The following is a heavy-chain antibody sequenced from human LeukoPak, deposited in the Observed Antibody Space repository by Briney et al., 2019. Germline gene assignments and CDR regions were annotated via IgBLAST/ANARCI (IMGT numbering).Heavy chain of an antibody. D-gene: IGHD3-10*01. J-gene: IGHJ4*02. CDR3: TRGSYDF. CDR2: IRSKALSDAP. V-gene: IGHV3-73*01. Sequence: GGSLRLSCVASGFSFSDSTMHWVRQASGKGLEWVGRIRSKALSDAPGYALSVKGRFTISRDDSLNTVYLQMNSLRTEDTALYYCTRGSYDFWGQGTLVTVSS. CDR1: GFSFSDST.